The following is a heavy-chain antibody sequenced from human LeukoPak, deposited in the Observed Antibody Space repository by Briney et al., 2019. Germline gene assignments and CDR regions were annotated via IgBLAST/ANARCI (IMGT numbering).Heavy chain of an antibody. J-gene: IGHJ6*02. CDR1: GFTFGDYA. CDR2: IRSKAYGGTT. V-gene: IGHV3-49*04. D-gene: IGHD5-18*01. Sequence: GGSLRLSCTASGFTFGDYAMSWVRQAPGKGLEWVGFIRSKAYGGTTEYAASVKGRFTISRDDSKSIAYLQMNSLKTEDTAVYYCTRELAAMAPYYYYYGMDVWGQGTTVTVSS. CDR3: TRELAAMAPYYYYYGMDV.